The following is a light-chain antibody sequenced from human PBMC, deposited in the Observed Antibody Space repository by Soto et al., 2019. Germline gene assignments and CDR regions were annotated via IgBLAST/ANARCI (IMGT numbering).Light chain of an antibody. CDR3: SSDTTPRTLV. CDR2: EVR. J-gene: IGLJ3*02. Sequence: QSALTQPASVSGSPGQSITIACTGTNRDVGAYNLVSWYQQRPGEAPKLIISEVRNRPSGISYRFTGSKSGNTASLTIAGLQADDEDDYCCSSDTTPRTLVFGGGTKLTVL. V-gene: IGLV2-14*01. CDR1: NRDVGAYNL.